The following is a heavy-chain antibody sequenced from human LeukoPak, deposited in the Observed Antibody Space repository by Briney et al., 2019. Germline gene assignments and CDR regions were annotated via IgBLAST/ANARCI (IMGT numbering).Heavy chain of an antibody. CDR1: GFTFSSYS. D-gene: IGHD6-13*01. Sequence: GGSLRLSCAASGFTFSSYSIHWVRQAPGKGLEWVAVISYDGNNKYYADSVKGRFTISRDNSKNMLYLQMNSLRAEDTAVYYCAKDGSSWYNYYYYGMDVWGQGTTVTVSS. CDR2: ISYDGNNK. CDR3: AKDGSSWYNYYYYGMDV. V-gene: IGHV3-30-3*01. J-gene: IGHJ6*02.